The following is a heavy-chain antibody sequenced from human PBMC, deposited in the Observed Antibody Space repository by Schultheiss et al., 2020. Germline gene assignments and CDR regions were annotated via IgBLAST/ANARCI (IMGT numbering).Heavy chain of an antibody. CDR2: ISYDGSNK. CDR3: ARDRSSGSYYYYGMDV. J-gene: IGHJ6*02. CDR1: GFTFSSYA. D-gene: IGHD1-26*01. Sequence: GGSLRLSCAASGFTFSSYAMHWVRQAPGKGLEWVAVISYDGSNKYYADSVKGRFTISRDNSKNTLSLQMNSLRAEDTGVYYCARDRSSGSYYYYGMDVWGQGTKVTVSS. V-gene: IGHV3-30-3*01.